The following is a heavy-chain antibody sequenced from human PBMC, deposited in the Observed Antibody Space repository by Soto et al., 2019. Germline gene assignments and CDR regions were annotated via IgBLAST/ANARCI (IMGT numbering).Heavy chain of an antibody. J-gene: IGHJ4*02. CDR1: GGSISSGAYY. V-gene: IGHV4-31*03. CDR3: ARGRDFWSGKFDGYFDY. D-gene: IGHD3-3*01. Sequence: SETLSLTCKVSGGSISSGAYYWSWIRQHPGKGLEWIGYIYYGESTYYNPSLKSRVTMSVDTSKNQFSLKLSSVTAADTAVYYCARGRDFWSGKFDGYFDYWGQGTLVTVSS. CDR2: IYYGEST.